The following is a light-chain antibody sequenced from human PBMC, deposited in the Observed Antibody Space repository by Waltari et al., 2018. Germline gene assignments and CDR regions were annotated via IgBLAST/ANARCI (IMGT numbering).Light chain of an antibody. CDR2: GAS. CDR3: QQYNNWPPYT. V-gene: IGKV3-15*01. CDR1: QRVSSN. J-gene: IGKJ2*01. Sequence: EIVMTQSPATLSVSPGERATLSCRASQRVSSNLAWYQQKPGQAPRLLIYGASTRATGIPARFSGSGSGKEFTLTISSMQSEDFAVYYCQQYNNWPPYTFGQGTKLEIK.